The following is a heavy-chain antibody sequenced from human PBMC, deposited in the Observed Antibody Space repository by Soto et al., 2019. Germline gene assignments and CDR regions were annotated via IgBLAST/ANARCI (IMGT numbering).Heavy chain of an antibody. CDR2: IYSSGST. D-gene: IGHD6-13*01. V-gene: IGHV4-31*03. J-gene: IGHJ6*02. CDR1: GGSISSGGYY. CDR3: ARDRGRSSSRGGMDV. Sequence: QVQLQESGPGLVKPSQTLSLTCTVSGGSISSGGYYWSWMRQHPGKGLEWIGYIYSSGSTYYNPSLKSRVTISVDRSKTQFSLKLSSVTAADTAVYYCARDRGRSSSRGGMDVWGQGTTVTVSS.